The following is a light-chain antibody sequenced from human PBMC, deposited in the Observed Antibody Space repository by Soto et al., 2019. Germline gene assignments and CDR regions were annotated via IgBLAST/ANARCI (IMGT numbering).Light chain of an antibody. J-gene: IGKJ1*01. CDR1: QSVRSSY. CDR2: GAS. Sequence: EIVLTQSPGTLSLSPGERATLSCRASQSVRSSYLAWYQQKPRQAPRLLIYGASSRATGIPDRFSGSGSGTDFTLTISRLEPEDFAVYYCQQYGSSPPTFGQGTRWIS. CDR3: QQYGSSPPT. V-gene: IGKV3-20*01.